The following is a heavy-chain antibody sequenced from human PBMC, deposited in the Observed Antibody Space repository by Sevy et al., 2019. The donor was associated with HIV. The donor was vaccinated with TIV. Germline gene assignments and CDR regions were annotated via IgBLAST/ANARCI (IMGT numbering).Heavy chain of an antibody. J-gene: IGHJ6*02. D-gene: IGHD5-18*01. CDR3: ARVLWVGGYTSGSYYSYSMDV. CDR1: GFTFSYYD. Sequence: GGSLRLSCAASGFTFSYYDMNWVRQAPGKGLEWVSSISSAGSYIKYGDSVKGRFTISRDNAKNSLFLEMNSLRAEDTAVYYCARVLWVGGYTSGSYYSYSMDVWGQGTTVTVSS. CDR2: ISSAGSYI. V-gene: IGHV3-21*01.